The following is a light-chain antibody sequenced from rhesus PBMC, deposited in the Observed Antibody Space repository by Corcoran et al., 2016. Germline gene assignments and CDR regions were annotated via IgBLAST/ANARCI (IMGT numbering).Light chain of an antibody. V-gene: IGLV2-32*01. CDR3: CSYGGSYTYF. Sequence: QAALTQPRSVSGSPGQSVTISCTGTSSDIGGYNYVSWYQQHPGTAPKLVIYEVTKRPSGVPDRFSGAKSDNTASLTLSGLQAADGGDHDCCSYGGSYTYFIGSGTRLTV. J-gene: IGLJ1*01. CDR2: EVT. CDR1: SSDIGGYNY.